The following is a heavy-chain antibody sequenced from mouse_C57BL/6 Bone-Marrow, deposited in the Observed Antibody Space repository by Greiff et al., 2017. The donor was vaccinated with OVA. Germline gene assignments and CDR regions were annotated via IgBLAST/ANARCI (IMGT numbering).Heavy chain of an antibody. CDR1: GYSFTGYY. J-gene: IGHJ4*01. D-gene: IGHD1-1*01. Sequence: EVKVVESGPELVKPGASVKISCKASGYSFTGYYMHWVKQSHGNILDWIGYIYPYNGVSSYNQKFKGKATLTVDKSSSTAYMELRSLTSEDSAVYYCARNSYYYGSSYYAMDYWGQGTSVTVSS. CDR3: ARNSYYYGSSYYAMDY. CDR2: IYPYNGVS. V-gene: IGHV1-31*01.